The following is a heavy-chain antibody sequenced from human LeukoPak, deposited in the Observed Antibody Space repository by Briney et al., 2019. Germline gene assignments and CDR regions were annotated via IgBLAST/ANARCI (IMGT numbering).Heavy chain of an antibody. CDR2: IIPIFGTA. CDR1: GYTFITYG. V-gene: IGHV1-69*06. Sequence: ASVKVSCKASGYTFITYGISWVRQAPGQGLEWMGRIIPIFGTANYAQKFQGRVTITADKSTSTAYMELSSLRSEDTAVYYCATGAGAYDYGGKEIDYWGQGTLVTVSS. D-gene: IGHD4-23*01. J-gene: IGHJ4*02. CDR3: ATGAGAYDYGGKEIDY.